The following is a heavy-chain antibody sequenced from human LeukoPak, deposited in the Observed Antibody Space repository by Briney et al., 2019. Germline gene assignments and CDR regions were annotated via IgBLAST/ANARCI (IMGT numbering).Heavy chain of an antibody. CDR2: IYYSGST. V-gene: IGHV4-39*01. CDR1: GGSISSSSYY. D-gene: IGHD6-13*01. CDR3: ARQYSSSWYRYYYYYYMDV. J-gene: IGHJ6*03. Sequence: SETLSLTCTVSGGSISSSSYYWGWIRQPPGKGLEWIGSIYYSGSTYYNPSLKSRVTISVDTSKNQFSLKLSSVTAADTAVYYCARQYSSSWYRYYYYYYMDVGGKGTTVTISS.